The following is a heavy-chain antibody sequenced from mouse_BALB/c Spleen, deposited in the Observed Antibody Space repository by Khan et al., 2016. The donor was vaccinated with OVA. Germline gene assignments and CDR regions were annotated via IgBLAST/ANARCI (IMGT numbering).Heavy chain of an antibody. CDR1: GYSITSDYA. V-gene: IGHV3-2*02. CDR2: ISSSGST. J-gene: IGHJ4*01. D-gene: IGHD1-3*01. Sequence: QLEESGPGLVKPSQSLSLTCTVTGYSITSDYAWNWIRQFPGNKLEWMGYISSSGSTNYNPALKSRIPFTRDTSKNQFFLHLHSVTTEDTAAVYCARSGSRYNYAMDYWGQGTSVTVSS. CDR3: ARSGSRYNYAMDY.